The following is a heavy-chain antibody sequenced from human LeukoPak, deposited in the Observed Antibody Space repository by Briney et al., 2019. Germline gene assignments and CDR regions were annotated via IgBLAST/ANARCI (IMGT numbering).Heavy chain of an antibody. CDR3: ARVTSAGYHGYRIFGY. J-gene: IGHJ4*02. D-gene: IGHD5-18*01. Sequence: ASVKVSCKASGYTFTDFYIHWVRQAPGQGLEWMGWINPNSGGADYVQKFQGRVTMTRDTSTSTVYMELSSLRSEDTAVYYCARVTSAGYHGYRIFGYWGQGTLVTVSS. V-gene: IGHV1-2*02. CDR2: INPNSGGA. CDR1: GYTFTDFY.